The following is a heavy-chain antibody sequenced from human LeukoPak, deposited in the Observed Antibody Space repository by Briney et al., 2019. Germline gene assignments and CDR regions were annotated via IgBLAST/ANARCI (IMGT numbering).Heavy chain of an antibody. J-gene: IGHJ4*02. CDR1: GFTFDDYA. D-gene: IGHD3-22*01. V-gene: IGHV3-9*01. CDR2: ISWNSGSI. CDR3: AKDQRYDSSGYYDY. Sequence: GGSLRLSCAASGFTFDDYAMHWVRQAPGKGLEWVSGISWNSGSIGYADSVKGRFTISRDNAKNSLYLQMNGLRAEDTALYYCAKDQRYDSSGYYDYWGQGTLVTVSS.